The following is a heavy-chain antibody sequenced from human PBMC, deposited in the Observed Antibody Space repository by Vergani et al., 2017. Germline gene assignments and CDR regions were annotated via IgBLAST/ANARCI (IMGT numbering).Heavy chain of an antibody. CDR1: GFTFSSYS. CDR2: ISSSSSYI. V-gene: IGHV3-21*01. Sequence: EVQLVESGGGLVQPGGSLRLSCAASGFTFSSYSMHWVRQAPGKGLEWVSSISSSSSYIYYADSVKGLVNISRDNAKNSLYLQMNSLRAEDTAVYYCATDSDDCVWGGYRQNWFDPWGQGTVVTVSS. D-gene: IGHD3-16*02. CDR3: ATDSDDCVWGGYRQNWFDP. J-gene: IGHJ5*02.